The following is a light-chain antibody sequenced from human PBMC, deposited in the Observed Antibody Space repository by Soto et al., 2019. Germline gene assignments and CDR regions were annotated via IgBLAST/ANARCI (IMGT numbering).Light chain of an antibody. CDR3: CSYSTSITVA. V-gene: IGLV2-14*02. CDR1: SGDIGSYRL. J-gene: IGLJ3*02. Sequence: QSALTQPASVSGSPGQSITISCTGSSGDIGSYRLVSWYQQRPGKNPKLIIFEGTKRPSGVSTRFSSSTSGNTASLSISGLQADDEADYFCCSYSTSITVAFGGGTKLTV. CDR2: EGT.